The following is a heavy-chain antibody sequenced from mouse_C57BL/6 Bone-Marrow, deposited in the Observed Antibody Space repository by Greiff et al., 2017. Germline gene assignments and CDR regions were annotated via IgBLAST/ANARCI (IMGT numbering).Heavy chain of an antibody. Sequence: QVQLQQPGAELVMPGASVKLSCKASGYTFTSYWMHWVKQRPGQGLEWIGEIDPSDSYTNYNQKFKGKSTLTVDKSSSTAYMQLSSLTSEDSAVYDCAREGRDSFADWGQGTLVTVSA. D-gene: IGHD3-3*01. J-gene: IGHJ3*01. CDR1: GYTFTSYW. CDR2: IDPSDSYT. CDR3: AREGRDSFAD. V-gene: IGHV1-69*01.